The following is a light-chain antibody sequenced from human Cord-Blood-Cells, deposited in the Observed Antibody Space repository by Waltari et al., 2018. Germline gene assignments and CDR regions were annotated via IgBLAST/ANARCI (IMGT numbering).Light chain of an antibody. J-gene: IGLJ2*01. CDR3: CSYAGSSTVV. Sequence: QSALTPPASVSVAPGDSITIPCTGTSSDVGSYKLFSWYQQHPGKAPKLMIYEGSKRPSGVSNRFSGSKSGNAASLTISGLQAEDEADYYCCSYAGSSTVVFGGGTKLTVL. CDR1: SSDVGSYKL. CDR2: EGS. V-gene: IGLV2-23*01.